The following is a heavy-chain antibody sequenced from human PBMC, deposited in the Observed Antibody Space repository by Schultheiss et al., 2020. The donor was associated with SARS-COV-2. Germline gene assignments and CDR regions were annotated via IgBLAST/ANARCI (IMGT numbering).Heavy chain of an antibody. V-gene: IGHV3-11*04. CDR3: AKERGYSYGYIPLDAFDI. J-gene: IGHJ3*02. CDR1: GFTFSDYY. Sequence: GGSLRLSCAASGFTFSDYYMSWIRQAPGKGLEWVSYISSSGSTIYYADSVKGRFTISRDNSKNTLYLQMNSLRAEDTAVYYCAKERGYSYGYIPLDAFDIWGQGTMVTVSS. CDR2: ISSSGSTI. D-gene: IGHD5-18*01.